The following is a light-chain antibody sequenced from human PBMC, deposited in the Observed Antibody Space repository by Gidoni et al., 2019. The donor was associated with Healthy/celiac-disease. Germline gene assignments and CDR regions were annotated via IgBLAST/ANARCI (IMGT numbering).Light chain of an antibody. CDR3: LQHESYHLT. J-gene: IGKJ4*01. V-gene: IGKV1-17*01. Sequence: DIQITQSPSSLSASVGDRVTITCRASQGIRNDLGWYQRKPGKALKRLIYAASSLERGVPSRFSGSRSGTEFTLTISSLQPEDFATCYCLQHESYHLTFGGGTKVEIK. CDR2: AAS. CDR1: QGIRND.